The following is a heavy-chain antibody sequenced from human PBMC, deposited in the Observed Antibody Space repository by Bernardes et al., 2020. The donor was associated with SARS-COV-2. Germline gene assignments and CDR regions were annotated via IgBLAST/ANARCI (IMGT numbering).Heavy chain of an antibody. J-gene: IGHJ6*02. Sequence: GGSLRLSCAASGFSFSSYWMTWVRQAPGKGLEWVANIKQDGSEKFYVDSVKGRFTVSRDNAKNSLYLQMNSLRADDTAVYYCARDRTLTTKIYYGMDVWGQGTTVTVSS. CDR1: GFSFSSYW. CDR3: ARDRTLTTKIYYGMDV. V-gene: IGHV3-7*03. D-gene: IGHD4-17*01. CDR2: IKQDGSEK.